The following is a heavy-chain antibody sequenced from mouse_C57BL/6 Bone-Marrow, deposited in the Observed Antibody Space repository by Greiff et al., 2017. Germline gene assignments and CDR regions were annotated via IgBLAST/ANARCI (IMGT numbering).Heavy chain of an antibody. CDR1: GFTFSSYT. V-gene: IGHV5-9*01. CDR2: ISGGGGNT. CDR3: AREPYYYGSSPWYFDV. J-gene: IGHJ1*03. Sequence: DVQLVESGGGLVKPGGSLKLSCAASGFTFSSYTMSWVRQTPEKRLEWVATISGGGGNTYYPDSVKGRFTISRDNAKNTLYLQMSSLRCEDTALYYCAREPYYYGSSPWYFDVWGTGTTVTVSS. D-gene: IGHD1-1*01.